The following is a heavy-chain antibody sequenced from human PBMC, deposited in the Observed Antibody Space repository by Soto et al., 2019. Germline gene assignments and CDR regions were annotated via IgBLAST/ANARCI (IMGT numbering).Heavy chain of an antibody. V-gene: IGHV2-5*02. CDR3: AHGTFGGIIVAGAMDV. D-gene: IGHD3-16*02. J-gene: IGHJ6*02. CDR2: IYWDDDK. Sequence: SGPTLVNPSQTLTLTCTFSGFSLSSTGVGVAWIRQPPGKALEWLAVIYWDDDKRYSTSLKNRLTASKDTSKNQVVLTMTNVAPADTATYYCAHGTFGGIIVAGAMDVWGQGTTVTVSS. CDR1: GFSLSSTGVG.